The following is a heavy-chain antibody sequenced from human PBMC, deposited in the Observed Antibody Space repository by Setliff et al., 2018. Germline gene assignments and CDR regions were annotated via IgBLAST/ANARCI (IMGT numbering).Heavy chain of an antibody. V-gene: IGHV3-72*01. CDR3: TTDWSRGDSGNYLRLDY. D-gene: IGHD3-10*01. CDR2: IRSKANSNTL. Sequence: GGSLRLSCAASGLTFSDHYMDWVRQAPGKGLEWVGRIRSKANSNTLEYAASVKGRVTISRDDSKNSLFLQMNSLKTEDTALYYCTTDWSRGDSGNYLRLDYWGPGTLVTVSS. CDR1: GLTFSDHY. J-gene: IGHJ4*02.